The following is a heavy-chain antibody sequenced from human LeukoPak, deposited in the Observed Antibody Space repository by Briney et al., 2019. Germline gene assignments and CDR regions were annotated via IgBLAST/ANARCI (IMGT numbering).Heavy chain of an antibody. J-gene: IGHJ4*02. CDR3: AQGVCLDY. CDR1: GFTFSRYG. Sequence: GGSLRLSCAASGFTFSRYGMSWVRQAPGKGLEWVSTISGSGGSTYYADSVKGRFTISRDNSKNTLYLQMNSLRAEDTAVYYCAQGVCLDYWGQGTLVTVSS. D-gene: IGHD2-2*01. CDR2: ISGSGGST. V-gene: IGHV3-23*01.